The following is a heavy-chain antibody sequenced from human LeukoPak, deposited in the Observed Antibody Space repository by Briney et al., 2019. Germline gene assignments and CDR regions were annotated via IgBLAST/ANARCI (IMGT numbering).Heavy chain of an antibody. D-gene: IGHD3-3*01. Sequence: EASVKVSCKASGYTFTSYGMNWVRQAPGQGLEWMGWINTNTGNPTYAQGFTGRFVFSLDTSVSTAYLQISSLKAEDTAVYYCARDRRFLEWLVGFDYWGQGTLVTVSS. CDR1: GYTFTSYG. CDR3: ARDRRFLEWLVGFDY. J-gene: IGHJ4*02. V-gene: IGHV7-4-1*02. CDR2: INTNTGNP.